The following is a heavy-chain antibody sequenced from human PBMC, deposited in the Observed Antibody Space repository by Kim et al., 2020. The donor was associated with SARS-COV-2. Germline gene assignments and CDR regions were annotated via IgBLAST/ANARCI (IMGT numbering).Heavy chain of an antibody. Sequence: TPSLKSRVTISVDTSKNQFSLKLSSVTAADTAVYYCARGQVWSGYSLFDYWGQGTLVTVSS. V-gene: IGHV4-34*01. D-gene: IGHD3-3*01. J-gene: IGHJ4*02. CDR3: ARGQVWSGYSLFDY.